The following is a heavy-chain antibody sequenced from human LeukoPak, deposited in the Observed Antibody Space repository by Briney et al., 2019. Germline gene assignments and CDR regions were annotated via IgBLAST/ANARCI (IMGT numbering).Heavy chain of an antibody. V-gene: IGHV1-8*01. CDR3: ARGATLRFLEWFHDAFDI. Sequence: ASVKVSCKASGYTFTSYDINWVRQATGQGLEWMGWMNSNSGNTGYAQKFQGRVTMTRNTSISTAYMELSSLRSEDTAVYYCARGATLRFLEWFHDAFDIWGQGTMVTVSS. J-gene: IGHJ3*02. CDR1: GYTFTSYD. CDR2: MNSNSGNT. D-gene: IGHD3-3*01.